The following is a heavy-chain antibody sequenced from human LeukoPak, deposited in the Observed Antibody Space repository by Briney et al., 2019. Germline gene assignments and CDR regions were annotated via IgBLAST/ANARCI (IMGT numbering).Heavy chain of an antibody. CDR2: IYSGGST. J-gene: IGHJ6*03. Sequence: GGSLRLSCAASGFTVSSNYISSVRQAPGKGLEWVSVIYSGGSTYYADSVKGRFTISRDNSKNTLYLQMNSLRAEDTAVYYCARVSRYYYYMDVWGKGTTVTVSS. CDR1: GFTVSSNY. V-gene: IGHV3-66*02. D-gene: IGHD3-16*02. CDR3: ARVSRYYYYMDV.